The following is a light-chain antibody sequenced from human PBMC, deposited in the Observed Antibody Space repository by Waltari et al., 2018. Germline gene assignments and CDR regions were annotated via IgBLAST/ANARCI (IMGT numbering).Light chain of an antibody. CDR3: QVWDSSSDHPYV. CDR2: DDS. V-gene: IGLV3-21*02. J-gene: IGLJ1*01. Sequence: SYVLTQPPSVSVAPGQTARITCGGNNLGSKSVHWYQQKPGQAPVLGGYDDSDRTSVIPERFAGSNSGNTATLTISRVEAGDEADYYCQVWDSSSDHPYVFGTGTKVTVL. CDR1: NLGSKS.